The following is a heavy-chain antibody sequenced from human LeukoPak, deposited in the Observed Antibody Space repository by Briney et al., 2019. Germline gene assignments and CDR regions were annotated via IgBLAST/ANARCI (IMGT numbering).Heavy chain of an antibody. CDR1: GGSISSGSYY. CDR3: ARDFDF. V-gene: IGHV4-61*02. Sequence: SETLSLTCTVSGGSISSGSYYWSWIRQPAGKGLEWIGRIYTSGSTNYNPSLKSRVTISVDTSKNQFSLKLSSVTAADTAVYYCARDFDFWGQGTLVTVSS. CDR2: IYTSGST. J-gene: IGHJ4*02.